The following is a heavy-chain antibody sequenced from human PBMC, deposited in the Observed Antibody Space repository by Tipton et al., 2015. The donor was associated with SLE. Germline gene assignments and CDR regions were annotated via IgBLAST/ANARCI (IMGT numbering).Heavy chain of an antibody. J-gene: IGHJ4*02. CDR3: ARGLMAADYYY. V-gene: IGHV4-39*07. CDR2: IYRSGTA. D-gene: IGHD6-13*01. CDR1: GDSISSSSFY. Sequence: GLVKPSETLSLTCTVSGDSISSSSFYWGWIRQSPGKGLEWIGSIYRSGTAYYNPSLKSRVTISADTSKNQFSLKLSSVTAADTAVYYCARGLMAADYYYWGQGTLVTVSS.